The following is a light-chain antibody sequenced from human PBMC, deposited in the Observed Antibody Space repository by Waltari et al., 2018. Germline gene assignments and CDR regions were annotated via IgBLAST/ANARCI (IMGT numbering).Light chain of an antibody. V-gene: IGKV4-1*01. Sequence: DIVMTQSPDSLAVSLGERVTINCKSSQSVLYSSNNKNYLAWYQQKPGQPPKLLIYWASTRESGVPDRFSGSGSGTDFTLTISSLQAADVAVYYCQQYSSSPWTFGQGTKVEIK. CDR1: QSVLYSSNNKNY. J-gene: IGKJ1*01. CDR3: QQYSSSPWT. CDR2: WAS.